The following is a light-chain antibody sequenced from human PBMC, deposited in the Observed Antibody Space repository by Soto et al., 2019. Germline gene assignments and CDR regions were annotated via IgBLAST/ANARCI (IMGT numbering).Light chain of an antibody. Sequence: QAVVTQEPSLTVSPGGTVTLTCGSSTGAVTSGHYPYWFQQKPGQAPRTLIYDTSNKHSWTPARFSGSLLGGKAALTLSGXXPXXXAEYYCLLSYSGARVFGGGTKLTVL. V-gene: IGLV7-46*01. CDR3: LLSYSGARV. J-gene: IGLJ2*01. CDR2: DTS. CDR1: TGAVTSGHY.